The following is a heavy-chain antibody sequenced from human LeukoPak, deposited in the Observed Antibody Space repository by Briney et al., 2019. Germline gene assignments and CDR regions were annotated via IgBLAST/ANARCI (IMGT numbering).Heavy chain of an antibody. Sequence: SQTLSLTCAISGDSVSNTTATWNWIRQSPSRGLERLGRTYYRSRWLNDYAVSMKGRITVSPDTSKNQFFLHLNAMTPGDPAVYYCARDSALGLDAFDIWGQGTMVTVSS. J-gene: IGHJ3*02. V-gene: IGHV6-1*01. D-gene: IGHD7-27*01. CDR3: ARDSALGLDAFDI. CDR2: TYYRSRWLN. CDR1: GDSVSNTTAT.